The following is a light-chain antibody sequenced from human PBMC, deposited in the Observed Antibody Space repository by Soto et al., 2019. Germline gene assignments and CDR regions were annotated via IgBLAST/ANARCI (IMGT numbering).Light chain of an antibody. CDR3: QQSDDKPYT. Sequence: DIQMTQSPSSLSASVGDRVTITCRASENIGRHLNWYQQKPGKAPNLLIYAVSNLPSGVPSRFSGSGSGTDFTLTITSLQPDDSAVYFCQQSDDKPYTFSQGTKLEIK. V-gene: IGKV1-39*01. J-gene: IGKJ2*01. CDR2: AVS. CDR1: ENIGRH.